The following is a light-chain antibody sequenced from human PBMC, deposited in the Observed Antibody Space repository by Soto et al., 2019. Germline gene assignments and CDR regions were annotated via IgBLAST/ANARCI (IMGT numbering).Light chain of an antibody. CDR1: SSDVGGYKY. CDR2: EVS. J-gene: IGLJ2*01. CDR3: TSYAGSNTDVV. V-gene: IGLV2-8*01. Sequence: QSALTQPPSASGSPGQSVTISCTGTSSDVGGYKYVSWYQQHPGKAPKLMIYEVSKRPSGVPDRFSGSKSGNTASLTVFGLQAEDEAEYYCTSYAGSNTDVVFGGGTKLTVL.